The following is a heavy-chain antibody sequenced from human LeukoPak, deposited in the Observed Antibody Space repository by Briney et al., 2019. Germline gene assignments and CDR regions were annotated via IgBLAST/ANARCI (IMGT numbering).Heavy chain of an antibody. CDR3: AKDREGYCISSTCYGFFDY. CDR2: IRYDGSNK. J-gene: IGHJ4*02. D-gene: IGHD2-2*01. Sequence: GGSLRLSCAASGFTFTNYGMHWVRQAPGKGLQWVAFIRYDGSNKYYADSVKGRFTISRDNSKNTLYLQMNSLRAEDTAVYYCAKDREGYCISSTCYGFFDYRGQGTLVTVSS. CDR1: GFTFTNYG. V-gene: IGHV3-30*02.